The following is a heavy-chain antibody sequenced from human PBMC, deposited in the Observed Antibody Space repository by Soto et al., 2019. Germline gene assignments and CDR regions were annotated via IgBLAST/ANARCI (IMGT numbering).Heavy chain of an antibody. CDR2: INQSGST. D-gene: IGHD2-2*01. V-gene: IGHV4-34*01. CDR1: AGSFSDNY. J-gene: IGHJ5*02. CDR3: ARGLTYCSSSTCAETRFDP. Sequence: QVQLQQWGAGLLKPSETLSLTCAVYAGSFSDNYWTWIRQPPGMGLEWIGEINQSGSTNYNPSLKSRVTISVDTSKTQFSLRLSSLTAADTAVYYCARGLTYCSSSTCAETRFDPWGQGTLVTVSS.